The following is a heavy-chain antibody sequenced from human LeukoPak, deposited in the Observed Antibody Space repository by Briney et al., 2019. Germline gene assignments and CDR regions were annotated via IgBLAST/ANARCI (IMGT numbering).Heavy chain of an antibody. J-gene: IGHJ6*02. V-gene: IGHV3-7*01. CDR2: IKEDGSEN. Sequence: GGSLRLSCAASGFTFSRYWMTWVRQAPGKGLEWVAKIKEDGSENFHVDSVRGRFTISRDNAQNSLYLQMSSLRPEDSAVYYCARAANNLDVWGQGTTVTVS. CDR1: GFTFSRYW. D-gene: IGHD5-24*01. CDR3: ARAANNLDV.